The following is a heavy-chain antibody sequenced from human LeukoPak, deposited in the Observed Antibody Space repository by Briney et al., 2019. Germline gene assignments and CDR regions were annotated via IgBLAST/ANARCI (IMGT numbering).Heavy chain of an antibody. D-gene: IGHD3-10*01. V-gene: IGHV3-43D*03. CDR1: GFTFDDYA. J-gene: IGHJ4*02. CDR3: AKDMWGGGYYDSGSYYGIDY. Sequence: GGSLRLSCAASGFTFDDYAMHWVRHAPGKGLEWVSVISWDGGSTDYADSVRGRFTISRDNKKNSLHLQMNSLRPEDSALYYCAKDMWGGGYYDSGSYYGIDYWGQGTLVTVSS. CDR2: ISWDGGST.